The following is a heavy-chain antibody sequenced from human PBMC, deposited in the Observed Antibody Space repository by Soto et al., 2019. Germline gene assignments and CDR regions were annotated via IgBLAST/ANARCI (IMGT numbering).Heavy chain of an antibody. J-gene: IGHJ6*02. CDR1: GCTFTSYY. CDR2: INPSGGST. D-gene: IGHD6-6*01. CDR3: ARDKVRSYSSSSTSYYYYGMDV. V-gene: IGHV1-46*01. Sequence: ASVKVSCKASGCTFTSYYMHWVRQAPGQGLEWMGIINPSGGSTSYAQKFQGRVTMTRDTSTSTVYMELSSLRSEDTAVYYCARDKVRSYSSSSTSYYYYGMDVWGQGTTVTVPS.